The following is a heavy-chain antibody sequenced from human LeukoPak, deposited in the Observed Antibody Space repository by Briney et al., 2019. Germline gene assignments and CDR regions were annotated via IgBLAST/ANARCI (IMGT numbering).Heavy chain of an antibody. V-gene: IGHV5-51*01. D-gene: IGHD2-15*01. Sequence: GESLKISCKGSGYSFTTYWIGWVRQMPGKGLEWMGIIYPGDSDTRYSPSFQGQVTIPADKSISTAYLQWSSLKASDTAMYYCARRYCSGGSCGWFDPWGQGTLVTVSS. CDR1: GYSFTTYW. CDR3: ARRYCSGGSCGWFDP. CDR2: IYPGDSDT. J-gene: IGHJ5*02.